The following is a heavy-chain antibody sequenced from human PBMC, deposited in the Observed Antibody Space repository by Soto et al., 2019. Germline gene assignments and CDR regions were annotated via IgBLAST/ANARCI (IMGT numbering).Heavy chain of an antibody. D-gene: IGHD3-10*01. V-gene: IGHV4-30-4*01. CDR3: ASNYYGSGSYYNPAFDI. CDR2: IYYSGST. J-gene: IGHJ3*02. CDR1: GGSISSGDYY. Sequence: SETLSLTCTVSGGSISSGDYYWSWIRQPPGKGLEWIGYIYYSGSTYYNPSLKSRVTISVDTSKNQFSLKLSSVTAADTAVYYCASNYYGSGSYYNPAFDIWGQGTMVTVSS.